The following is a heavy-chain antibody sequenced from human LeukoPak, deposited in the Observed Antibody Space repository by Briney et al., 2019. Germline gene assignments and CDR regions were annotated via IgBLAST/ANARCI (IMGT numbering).Heavy chain of an antibody. CDR1: GGSISSSSYY. CDR3: ARGQNHYYDSSGYYLDAFDI. V-gene: IGHV4-39*07. J-gene: IGHJ3*02. Sequence: SETLSLTCTVSGGSISSSSYYWGWIRQPPGKGLEWIGSIYYSGSTYYNPSLKSRVTTSVDTSKNQFSLKLSSVTAADTAVYYCARGQNHYYDSSGYYLDAFDIWGQGTMVTVSS. D-gene: IGHD3-22*01. CDR2: IYYSGST.